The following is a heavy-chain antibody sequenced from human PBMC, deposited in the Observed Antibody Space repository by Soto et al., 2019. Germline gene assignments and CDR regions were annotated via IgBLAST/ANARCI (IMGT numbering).Heavy chain of an antibody. CDR3: ARRKERSGPHYFDY. Sequence: GPSVKVSCKASGYTFTTYDVSWVRQASGQGLEWMGWMNPSNGNTGYAQKFQGRVTMTRNTSISTVYMELSDLRPDDTAVYYCARRKERSGPHYFDYWGQGTRVTVSS. CDR1: GYTFTTYD. CDR2: MNPSNGNT. D-gene: IGHD6-25*01. J-gene: IGHJ4*02. V-gene: IGHV1-8*02.